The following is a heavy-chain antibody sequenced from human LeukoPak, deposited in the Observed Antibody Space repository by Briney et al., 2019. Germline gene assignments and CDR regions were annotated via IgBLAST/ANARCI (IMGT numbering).Heavy chain of an antibody. CDR2: IYSGGST. V-gene: IGHV3-66*01. J-gene: IGHJ4*02. Sequence: GGSLRLSCAASGFTFSSYSMNWVRQAPGKGLEWVSVIYSGGSTYYADSVKGRFTISRDNSKNTLYLQMNSLRAEDTAVYYCARGPYGSGSYYGYWGQGTLVTVSS. CDR3: ARGPYGSGSYYGY. D-gene: IGHD3-10*01. CDR1: GFTFSSYS.